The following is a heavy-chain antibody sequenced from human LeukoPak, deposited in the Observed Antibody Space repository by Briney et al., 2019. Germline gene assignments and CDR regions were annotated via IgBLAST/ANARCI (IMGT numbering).Heavy chain of an antibody. CDR2: IYTSGST. Sequence: PSETLSLTCTVSGGSISSGSYFWSWIRQPAGKGLEWIGRIYTSGSTNYNPSLKSRVTISVDTSKNQFSLKLSSVTAADTAVYYCASDRIEVDAFDIWGQGTMVTVSS. V-gene: IGHV4-61*02. J-gene: IGHJ3*02. CDR3: ASDRIEVDAFDI. CDR1: GGSISSGSYF. D-gene: IGHD2-15*01.